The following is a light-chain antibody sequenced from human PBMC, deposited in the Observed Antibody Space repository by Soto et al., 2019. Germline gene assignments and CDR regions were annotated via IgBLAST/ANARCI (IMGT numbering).Light chain of an antibody. CDR3: QQYSSWPPLT. CDR2: DAS. CDR1: QSVSSY. Sequence: IVLTQSPATLSLSPGERATLSCRASQSVSSYLAWFQQKPGQAPRLLIYDASNRATGIPARFSGGGSGTDFTLTISSLEPEDFAVYYWQQYSSWPPLTFGGGTKVEIK. J-gene: IGKJ4*01. V-gene: IGKV3-11*01.